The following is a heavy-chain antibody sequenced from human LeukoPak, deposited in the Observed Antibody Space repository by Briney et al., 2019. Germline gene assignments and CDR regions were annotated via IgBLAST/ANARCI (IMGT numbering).Heavy chain of an antibody. D-gene: IGHD3-10*01. Sequence: SVKVSCKASGFTNSNSSVQWVRQARGQRPEWIGWIIVGTGKTNYAQRLQERVTITRDMSTGTVDMELSSLRSEDTAVYYCAATSIRMVQRIIYYGKDVWGQGTTVTVSS. CDR1: GFTNSNSS. CDR2: IIVGTGKT. CDR3: AATSIRMVQRIIYYGKDV. V-gene: IGHV1-58*01. J-gene: IGHJ6*02.